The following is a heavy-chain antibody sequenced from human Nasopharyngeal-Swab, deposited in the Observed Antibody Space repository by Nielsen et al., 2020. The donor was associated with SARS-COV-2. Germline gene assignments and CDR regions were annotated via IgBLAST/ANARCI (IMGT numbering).Heavy chain of an antibody. J-gene: IGHJ4*02. CDR1: GYTFPSYY. CDR3: ARDRADTAMAD. CDR2: INPSGGST. D-gene: IGHD5-18*01. V-gene: IGHV1-46*01. Sequence: ASVQVSCKASGYTFPSYYMHWLRQAPGQGLEWMGIINPSGGSTSYAQKFQGRVTMTRDTSTSTVYMELSSLRSEDTAVYYCARDRADTAMADWGQGTLVTVSS.